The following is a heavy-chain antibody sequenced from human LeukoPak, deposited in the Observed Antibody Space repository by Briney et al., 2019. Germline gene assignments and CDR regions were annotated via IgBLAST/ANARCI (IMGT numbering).Heavy chain of an antibody. Sequence: GGSLRLSCAASGFNFSDYYMSWIRQAPGKGLEWVSYISSSGSTIYYADSVKGRFTISRDNSKNTLSLEMNSLRGEDTAVYYCAKEGVGANTYHYYYMDVWGKGTTVTVSS. V-gene: IGHV3-11*04. CDR3: AKEGVGANTYHYYYMDV. D-gene: IGHD1-26*01. CDR1: GFNFSDYY. J-gene: IGHJ6*03. CDR2: ISSSGSTI.